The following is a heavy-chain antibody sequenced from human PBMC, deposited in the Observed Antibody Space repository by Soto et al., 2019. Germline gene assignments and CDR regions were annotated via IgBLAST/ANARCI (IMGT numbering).Heavy chain of an antibody. D-gene: IGHD1-1*01. V-gene: IGHV3-74*01. CDR1: GFTFSTYW. CDR3: ARDNWNSY. J-gene: IGHJ4*02. CDR2: VDSGGSST. Sequence: EMQLVESGGDLVQPGGSLRLSCVASGFTFSTYWMHWVRQAPGKGRVWVSRVDSGGSSTNYADSVKGRFTISRDNAKNTLYLQMSSLRAEDTGVYYCARDNWNSYWGQGTRVTVSS.